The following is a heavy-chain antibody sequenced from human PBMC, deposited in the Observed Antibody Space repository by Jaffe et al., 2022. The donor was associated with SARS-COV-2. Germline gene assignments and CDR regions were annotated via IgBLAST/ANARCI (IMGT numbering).Heavy chain of an antibody. CDR3: ARVMITFGGVIVRTFDP. CDR2: INHSGST. Sequence: QVQLQQWGAGLLKPSETLSLTCAVYGGSFSGYYWSWIRQPPGKGLEWIGEINHSGSTNYNPSLKSRVTISVDTSKNQFSLKLSSVTAADTAVYYCARVMITFGGVIVRTFDPWGQGTLVTVSS. D-gene: IGHD3-16*02. V-gene: IGHV4-34*01. J-gene: IGHJ5*02. CDR1: GGSFSGYY.